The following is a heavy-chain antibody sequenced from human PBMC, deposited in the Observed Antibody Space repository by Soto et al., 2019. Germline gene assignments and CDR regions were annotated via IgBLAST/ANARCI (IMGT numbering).Heavy chain of an antibody. CDR2: IYYSGSN. V-gene: IGHV4-31*03. CDR1: GGSISSGGYY. CDR3: ARSPEATVTAFDY. Sequence: QVQLQESGPGLVKPSQTLSLTCTVSGGSISSGGYYWSWIRQHPGKGLEWIGYIYYSGSNYYNPSLKSRVTISVDTSKNQYSLKLSSVTAADTAVYYCARSPEATVTAFDYWGQGTLVTVSS. J-gene: IGHJ4*02. D-gene: IGHD4-17*01.